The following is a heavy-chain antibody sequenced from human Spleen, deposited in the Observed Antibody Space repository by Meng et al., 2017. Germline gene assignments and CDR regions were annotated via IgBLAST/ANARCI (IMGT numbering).Heavy chain of an antibody. CDR2: IYSGGST. Sequence: GESLKISCAASGFIVSSNSMSWVRQAPGKGLEWVSVIYSGGSTFYADSVKGRFTLSRDNSKNTLYLQMNSLRAEDTAVYFCARDRRGIAAAGLDAFDIWGQGTMVTVSS. CDR1: GFIVSSNS. CDR3: ARDRRGIAAAGLDAFDI. V-gene: IGHV3-66*02. J-gene: IGHJ3*02. D-gene: IGHD6-13*01.